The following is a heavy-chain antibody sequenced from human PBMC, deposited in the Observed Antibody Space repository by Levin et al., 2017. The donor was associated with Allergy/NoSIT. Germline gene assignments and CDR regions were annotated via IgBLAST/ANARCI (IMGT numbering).Heavy chain of an antibody. J-gene: IGHJ3*02. V-gene: IGHV3-13*01. CDR2: MGTNGDT. CDR3: ARAGIVRATVNAFDI. D-gene: IGHD1-26*01. Sequence: GGSLRLSCAASGFTFSSYDMHWVRQFTGKGLEGVSAMGTNGDTYYPGSVKGRFTISRENAKNSLYLQMNSLRAGDTAVYYCARAGIVRATVNAFDIWGQGTMVTVSS. CDR1: GFTFSSYD.